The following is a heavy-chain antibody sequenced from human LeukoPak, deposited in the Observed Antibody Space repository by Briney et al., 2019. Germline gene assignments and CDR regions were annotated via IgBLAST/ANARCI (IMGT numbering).Heavy chain of an antibody. Sequence: GGPLRPSCAPSGFPFSSYWRSGVRQAPGKGLEGLANIKQDGSEKYYVGSVKGRFTISRDNAKDSLYLQMNSLRAEDTAVYYCARTNYRVVVPAAIDYWGQGTLVTVSS. CDR2: IKQDGSEK. J-gene: IGHJ4*02. CDR3: ARTNYRVVVPAAIDY. V-gene: IGHV3-7*01. CDR1: GFPFSSYW. D-gene: IGHD2-2*01.